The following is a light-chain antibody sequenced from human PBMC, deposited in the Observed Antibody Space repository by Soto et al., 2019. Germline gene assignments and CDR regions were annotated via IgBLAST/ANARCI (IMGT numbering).Light chain of an antibody. V-gene: IGLV2-14*01. CDR2: DVS. J-gene: IGLJ2*01. Sequence: QSALTQPASVSGSPGQSITISCTGTSSDVGGYNDVSWYQQHPGKAPKLMIYDVSNRPSGVSNRFSGSKSGNTASLTISGLQAEDESDYYCSSYTSSSTLVLFGGGTKLTVL. CDR1: SSDVGGYND. CDR3: SSYTSSSTLVL.